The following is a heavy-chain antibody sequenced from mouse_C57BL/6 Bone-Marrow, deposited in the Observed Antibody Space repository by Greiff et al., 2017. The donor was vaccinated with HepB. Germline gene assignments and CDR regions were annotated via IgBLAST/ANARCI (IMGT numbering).Heavy chain of an antibody. V-gene: IGHV5-16*01. CDR1: GFTFSDYY. Sequence: EVQVVESEGGLVQPGSSMKLSCTASGFTFSDYYMAWVRQVPEKGLEWVANINYDGSSTYYLDSLKSRFIISRDNAKNILYLQMSSLKSEDTATYYCARGDGYYGYAMDYWGQGTSVTVSS. CDR2: INYDGSST. CDR3: ARGDGYYGYAMDY. J-gene: IGHJ4*01. D-gene: IGHD2-3*01.